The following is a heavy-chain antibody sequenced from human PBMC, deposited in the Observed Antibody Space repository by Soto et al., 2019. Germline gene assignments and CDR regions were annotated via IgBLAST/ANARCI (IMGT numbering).Heavy chain of an antibody. CDR3: VLSSGLDDYHGMDF. Sequence: AASVNLCWKSSGDTFSRYAISGGRQATGQGLEWMGGIIPIFGTANYAQKFQGRLTITADESTSTAYMELSSLRSEDTAVYYCVLSSGLDDYHGMDFWGHGLTVTV. CDR2: IIPIFGTA. D-gene: IGHD6-19*01. V-gene: IGHV1-69*01. CDR1: GDTFSRYA. J-gene: IGHJ6*02.